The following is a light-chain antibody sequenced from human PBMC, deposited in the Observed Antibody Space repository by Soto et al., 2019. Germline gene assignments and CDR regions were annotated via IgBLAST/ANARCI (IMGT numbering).Light chain of an antibody. V-gene: IGKV1-39*01. J-gene: IGKJ5*01. CDR2: TAS. CDR1: QSISNY. Sequence: DIQMTQSPSSLSASVGDRVTITCRASQSISNYLNWYQQKPGKAPKLLIHTASSLQSGVPSRFSGSGSGTDFPLTISCLRPEDLATYYCQQSYSTPITFGQGTPLEI. CDR3: QQSYSTPIT.